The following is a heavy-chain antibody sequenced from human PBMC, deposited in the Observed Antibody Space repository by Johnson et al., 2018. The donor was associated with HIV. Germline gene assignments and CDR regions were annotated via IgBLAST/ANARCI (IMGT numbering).Heavy chain of an antibody. V-gene: IGHV3-30*03. Sequence: QVQLVESGGGVVQPGRSLRLSCAASGFTFSNAWMSWVRQAPGKGLEWVAVISYDGSNKYYADSVKGRFTISRDNSKNTLYLQMNSLRAEDTAVYYCARVPPCPYGSGSYGAFDIWGQGTMVTVSS. CDR3: ARVPPCPYGSGSYGAFDI. CDR2: ISYDGSNK. D-gene: IGHD3-10*01. J-gene: IGHJ3*02. CDR1: GFTFSNAW.